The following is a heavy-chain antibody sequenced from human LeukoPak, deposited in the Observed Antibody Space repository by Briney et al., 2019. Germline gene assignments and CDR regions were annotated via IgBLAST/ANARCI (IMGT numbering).Heavy chain of an antibody. V-gene: IGHV4-59*01. CDR2: IYYSGST. CDR3: ARDGSGTGWYSGDY. Sequence: PSETLSLTCSVSGDSISSYYWSWIRQPPGRGLERIGYIYYSGSTNYNPCLKSRVAMSVDTSKNQFSLKLSSVTAADTAVYYCARDGSGTGWYSGDYWGLGILVTVSS. CDR1: GDSISSYY. J-gene: IGHJ4*02. D-gene: IGHD6-19*01.